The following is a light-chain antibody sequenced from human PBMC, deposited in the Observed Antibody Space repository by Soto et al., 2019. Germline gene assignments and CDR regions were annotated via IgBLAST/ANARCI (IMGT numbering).Light chain of an antibody. V-gene: IGKV3-20*01. CDR2: GAS. CDR1: QTASSSS. CDR3: QQYGSSPRT. Sequence: DIVLTQSPGTLSLSPGERATLSCRASQTASSSSLAWYQQKPGQAPRLLIFGASTRAAGFPDRFSGSGSGTDFTLTISRLEPEDFAVYYCQQYGSSPRTFGQGTKVEIK. J-gene: IGKJ1*01.